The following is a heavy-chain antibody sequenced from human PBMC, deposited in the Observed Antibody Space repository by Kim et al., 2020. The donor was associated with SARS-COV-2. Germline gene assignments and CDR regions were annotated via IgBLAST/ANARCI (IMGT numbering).Heavy chain of an antibody. J-gene: IGHJ4*02. CDR3: AREGRMAVAGTVFDY. V-gene: IGHV1-18*01. Sequence: QKLQGRVTMTTDTSTSTAYMELRSLRSDDTAVYYCAREGRMAVAGTVFDYWGQGTLVTVSS. D-gene: IGHD6-19*01.